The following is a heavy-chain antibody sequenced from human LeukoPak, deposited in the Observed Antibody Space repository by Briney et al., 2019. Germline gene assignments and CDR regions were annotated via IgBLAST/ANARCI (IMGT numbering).Heavy chain of an antibody. J-gene: IGHJ4*02. D-gene: IGHD3-22*01. CDR1: X. CDR3: ARRFYDSSAYYDFGY. CDR2: IRYYKSNK. V-gene: IGHV3-30*02. Sequence: XMXXVRQAPGKGLXXVXXIRYYKSNKFYADSVKGRFTISRDNSKNTLYMQMNSLRAEDTAVYYCARRFYDSSAYYDFGYWGQGTLVTVSS.